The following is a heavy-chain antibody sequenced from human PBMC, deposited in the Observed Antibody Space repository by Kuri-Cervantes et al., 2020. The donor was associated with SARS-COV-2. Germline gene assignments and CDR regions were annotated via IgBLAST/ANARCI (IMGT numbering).Heavy chain of an antibody. D-gene: IGHD1-1*01. CDR3: AKAKIGTGKLVIC. CDR2: VSDTGS. CDR1: GDSMSSYY. Sequence: SETLSLTCIVSGDSMSSYYWTWIRKSPGRGLEWIGDVSDTGSRYNPSLGSRVTISVETSKKQFSLRLTSVTAADTALYPSAKAKIGTGKLVICWGRGILVTVSS. V-gene: IGHV4-59*01. J-gene: IGHJ4*02.